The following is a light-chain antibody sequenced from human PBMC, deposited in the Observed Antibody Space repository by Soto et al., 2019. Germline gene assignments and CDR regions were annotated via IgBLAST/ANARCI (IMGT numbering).Light chain of an antibody. V-gene: IGKV1-5*01. J-gene: IGKJ1*01. CDR2: DAS. Sequence: DIQMTQSPTTLSASVGDRVIITCRASQRMSAWMAWYQQKPGKAPTLLIYDASSLENGVPSRFSGSGSGTDFTLTISGLQPDDFATYYCQQYDTYPWPFGQGTKVEIK. CDR1: QRMSAW. CDR3: QQYDTYPWP.